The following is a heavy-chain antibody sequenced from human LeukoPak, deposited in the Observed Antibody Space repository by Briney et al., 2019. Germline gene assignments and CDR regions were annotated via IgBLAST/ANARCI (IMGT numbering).Heavy chain of an antibody. J-gene: IGHJ3*02. CDR3: ARTCKWLPRDAFDI. Sequence: SETLSLTCAVYGGSFSGYYWSWIRQPPGKGLEWIGEINHSGSTNYSPSLKSRVTISVDTSKNQFSLKLSSVTAADTAVYYCARTCKWLPRDAFDIWGQGTMVTVSS. V-gene: IGHV4-34*01. CDR2: INHSGST. D-gene: IGHD6-19*01. CDR1: GGSFSGYY.